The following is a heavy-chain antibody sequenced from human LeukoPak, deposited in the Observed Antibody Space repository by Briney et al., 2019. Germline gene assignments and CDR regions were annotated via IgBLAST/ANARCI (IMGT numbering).Heavy chain of an antibody. Sequence: ASVKVSCKASGYTFTGYYMHWVRQAPGQGLEWMGWINPNSGGTNYAQKFQGRVTMTRDTSISTAYMELSRLRSDDTVLFHSAGRIRDYYGSGSPFDPWGQGTLVTVSS. V-gene: IGHV1-2*02. D-gene: IGHD3-10*01. J-gene: IGHJ5*02. CDR1: GYTFTGYY. CDR3: AGRIRDYYGSGSPFDP. CDR2: INPNSGGT.